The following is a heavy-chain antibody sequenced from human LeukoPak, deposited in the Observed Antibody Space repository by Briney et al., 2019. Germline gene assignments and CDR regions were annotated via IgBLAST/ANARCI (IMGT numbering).Heavy chain of an antibody. V-gene: IGHV5-51*01. CDR1: GYKLTNYW. CDR3: ARHTRAVDTALVQDAFDI. Sequence: PGESLKISCKGAGYKLTNYWIGWVRQMPGKGLERMGIIYPDDSDIKYSPSFQGQVSISADKSVRTAYLQWTSLKASYTAISYYARHTRAVDTALVQDAFDIWGQGTRVTVSS. CDR2: IYPDDSDI. J-gene: IGHJ3*02. D-gene: IGHD5-18*01.